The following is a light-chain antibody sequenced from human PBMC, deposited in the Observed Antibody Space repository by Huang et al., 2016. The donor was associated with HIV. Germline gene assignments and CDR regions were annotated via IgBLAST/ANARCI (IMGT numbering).Light chain of an antibody. V-gene: IGKV1-27*01. Sequence: DIHMTQSPSSLSSSVGDRVNITCRASQDIRNYLAWYQQKPGTAPKLLISAPSTLQSGVPSRFSGSGSVTDFTLTIGSLQPEDVATYYCQKYNSAPYTFGQGTKLEIK. CDR3: QKYNSAPYT. CDR2: APS. CDR1: QDIRNY. J-gene: IGKJ2*01.